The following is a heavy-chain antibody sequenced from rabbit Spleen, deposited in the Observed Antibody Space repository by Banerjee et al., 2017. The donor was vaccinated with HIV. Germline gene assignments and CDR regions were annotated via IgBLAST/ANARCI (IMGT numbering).Heavy chain of an antibody. V-gene: IGHV1S40*01. J-gene: IGHJ3*01. D-gene: IGHD6-1*01. CDR3: ASDFVAVIGWNFSL. CDR2: IDMGGVS. Sequence: QSLEESGGDLVKPGASLTLTCTASGFSFSSGYWICWVRQARGKGLEWIACIDMGGVSYYASWANGRFTITRTSTTTVVLIMTSLTAAAPATYFCASDFVAVIGWNFSLWGQGTLVTVS. CDR1: GFSFSSGYW.